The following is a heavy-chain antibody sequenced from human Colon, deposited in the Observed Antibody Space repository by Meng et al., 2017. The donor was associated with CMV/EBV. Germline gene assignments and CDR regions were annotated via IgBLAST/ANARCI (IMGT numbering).Heavy chain of an antibody. D-gene: IGHD6-19*01. CDR2: INFSGGST. Sequence: ASVKVSCKASGYTFTNYYMHWVRQAPGQGLEWMGIINFSGGSTSYAQKFQGRVAMTRDTSTSIVYMELSSLRSEDTAVYYCAGGASYSSGWYCFDYWGQGTLVTVSS. V-gene: IGHV1-46*01. J-gene: IGHJ4*02. CDR3: AGGASYSSGWYCFDY. CDR1: GYTFTNYY.